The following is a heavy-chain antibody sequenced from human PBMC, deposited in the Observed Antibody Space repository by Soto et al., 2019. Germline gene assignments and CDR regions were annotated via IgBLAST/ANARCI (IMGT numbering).Heavy chain of an antibody. J-gene: IGHJ4*02. CDR3: ARRGSGSYYDC. CDR1: GFTFSSYA. CDR2: ISGSGGST. D-gene: IGHD1-26*01. Sequence: EVQLLESGGGLVQPGGSLRLSCAASGFTFSSYAMRWVRQAPGKGLEWVSAISGSGGSTYYADSVKGRFTISRDNSKNALYLQMNRLRAEDTAVYYCARRGSGSYYDCWGQGTLVTVSS. V-gene: IGHV3-23*01.